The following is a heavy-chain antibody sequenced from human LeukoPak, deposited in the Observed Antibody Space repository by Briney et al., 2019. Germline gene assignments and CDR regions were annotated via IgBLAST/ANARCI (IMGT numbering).Heavy chain of an antibody. CDR1: GGSFSGYY. Sequence: SETLSLTCAVYGGSFSGYYWSRIRQPPGKGLEWIGEINHSGSTNYSPSLKSRVTISVDSSKNQLSLKLSSVTAADTAVYYCALNYYDSSGYPNALDIWGQGTMVTVSS. J-gene: IGHJ3*02. CDR3: ALNYYDSSGYPNALDI. V-gene: IGHV4-34*01. D-gene: IGHD3-22*01. CDR2: INHSGST.